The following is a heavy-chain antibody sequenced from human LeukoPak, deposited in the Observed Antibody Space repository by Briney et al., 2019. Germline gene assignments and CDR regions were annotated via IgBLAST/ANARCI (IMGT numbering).Heavy chain of an antibody. J-gene: IGHJ6*03. CDR1: GYTFTSYG. Sequence: ASVKVSCKASGYTFTSYGISWVRQAPGQGLEWMGWISAYNGNTNYAQKLQGRVTMTTDTSTSTANMELRSLRSDDTAVYYCARTYEEWDRYYYMDVWGKGTTVTVSS. D-gene: IGHD1-26*01. CDR2: ISAYNGNT. V-gene: IGHV1-18*01. CDR3: ARTYEEWDRYYYMDV.